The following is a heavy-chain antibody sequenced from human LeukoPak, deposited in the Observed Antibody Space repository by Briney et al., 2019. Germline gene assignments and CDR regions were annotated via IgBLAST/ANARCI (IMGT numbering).Heavy chain of an antibody. CDR3: ARXRPDITIFGAFDY. D-gene: IGHD3-3*01. Sequence: GGSLRLSCAASGFTFSSYVMHWVRQAPGKGLECVAVISKDGSNEYYGDSVKGRFTISRDNSKNTLYLQMNSLRAEDTAVYYCARXRPDITIFGAFDYWGQGTLVTVSS. CDR2: ISKDGSNE. J-gene: IGHJ4*02. CDR1: GFTFSSYV. V-gene: IGHV3-30*04.